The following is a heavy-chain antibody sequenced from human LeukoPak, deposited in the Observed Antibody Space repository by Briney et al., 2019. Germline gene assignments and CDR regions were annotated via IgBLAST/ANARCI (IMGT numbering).Heavy chain of an antibody. CDR1: GYTLTELS. V-gene: IGHV1-24*01. CDR3: ATPLRGYDPPYFDY. J-gene: IGHJ4*02. D-gene: IGHD5-12*01. CDR2: FDPEDGET. Sequence: ASVKVSCKVSGYTLTELSMHWVRQAPGKGLGWMGGFDPEDGETIYAQKFQGRVTMTEDTSTDTAYMELSSLRSEDTAVYYCATPLRGYDPPYFDYWGQGTLVTVSS.